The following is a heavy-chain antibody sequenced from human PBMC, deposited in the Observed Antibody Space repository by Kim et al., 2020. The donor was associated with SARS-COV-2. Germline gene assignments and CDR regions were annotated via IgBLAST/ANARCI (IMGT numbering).Heavy chain of an antibody. J-gene: IGHJ4*02. CDR2: IYYSGST. CDR1: GGSVSSGSYY. Sequence: SETLSLTCTVSGGSVSSGSYYWSWIRQHPGKGLEWIGYIYYSGSTNYNPSLKSRVTISVDTSKNQFSLKLSSVTAADTAVYYCARMQNYDILTGYSLFDYWGQGTLVTVSS. D-gene: IGHD3-9*01. CDR3: ARMQNYDILTGYSLFDY. V-gene: IGHV4-61*01.